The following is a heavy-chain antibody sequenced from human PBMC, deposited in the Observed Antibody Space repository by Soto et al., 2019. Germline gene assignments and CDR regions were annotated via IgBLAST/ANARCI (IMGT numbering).Heavy chain of an antibody. CDR2: IDPSDSQT. D-gene: IGHD3-22*01. V-gene: IGHV5-10-1*01. J-gene: IGHJ4*02. Sequence: LKISCKGSGYSFAGYWITWVRQKPGEGLEWMGRIDPSDSQTYYSPSFRGHVTISATKSITTVFLQWSSLRASDTAMYYCARQIYDSDTGPNFQYYFDSWGQGTPVTVSS. CDR1: GYSFAGYW. CDR3: ARQIYDSDTGPNFQYYFDS.